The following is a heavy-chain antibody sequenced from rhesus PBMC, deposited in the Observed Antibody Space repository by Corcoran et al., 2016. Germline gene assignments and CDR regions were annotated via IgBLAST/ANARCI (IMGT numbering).Heavy chain of an antibody. CDR3: ARVRGGSSSYFP. CDR1: GFSISTTGTG. Sequence: QVTLKESGPALVKPTQTLTLTCTFPGFSISTTGTGVGWTRQTPGKALEWLASIYWNDSKYYSTSLKSRLTISKDTSKNQVVLTMANMDPVDTATYYCARVRGGSSSYFPWGQGVLVTVSS. V-gene: IGHV2-95*01. CDR2: IYWNDSK. J-gene: IGHJ4*01. D-gene: IGHD6-43*01.